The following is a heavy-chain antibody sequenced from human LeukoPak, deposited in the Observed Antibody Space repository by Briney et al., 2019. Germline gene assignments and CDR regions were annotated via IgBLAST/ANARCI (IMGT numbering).Heavy chain of an antibody. V-gene: IGHV4-59*01. J-gene: IGHJ6*02. CDR2: IYYSGST. CDR1: GGSISSYY. CDR3: ARDRIVATILGVYYYYGMDV. Sequence: TSETLSLICTVSGGSISSYYWSWIRQPPGKGLEWIGYIYYSGSTDYNPSLKSRVTISVDTSKNQFSLKLSSVTAADTAVYYCARDRIVATILGVYYYYGMDVWGQGTTVTVSS. D-gene: IGHD5-12*01.